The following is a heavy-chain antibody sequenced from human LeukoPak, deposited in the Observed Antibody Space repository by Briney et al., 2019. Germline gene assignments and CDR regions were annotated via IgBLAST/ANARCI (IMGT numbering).Heavy chain of an antibody. V-gene: IGHV3-48*03. CDR2: ISRSGSII. Sequence: PGGSLRLSCAASGFTFSSYEMNWVRQAPGKGLEWVSYISRSGSIIYYADSVKGRFTISRDNSRNTLYLQMNSLRAEDTAVYYCAKDSLGTPYYWGQGTLVTVSA. CDR1: GFTFSSYE. D-gene: IGHD3-16*01. CDR3: AKDSLGTPYY. J-gene: IGHJ4*02.